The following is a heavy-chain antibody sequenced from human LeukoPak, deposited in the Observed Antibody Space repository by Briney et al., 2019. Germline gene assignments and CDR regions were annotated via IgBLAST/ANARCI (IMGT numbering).Heavy chain of an antibody. V-gene: IGHV3-23*01. J-gene: IGHJ4*02. D-gene: IGHD3-10*01. Sequence: PGGSLRLSCAASGFTFSNYAMSWVRQAPGKGLEWVSTITGSGVSSNYADSVKGRFTISRDNSKNTLFLLMNSLRAEDTAIYYCAKERGYYSSGSPGDCWGQGTLVTVSS. CDR1: GFTFSNYA. CDR3: AKERGYYSSGSPGDC. CDR2: ITGSGVSS.